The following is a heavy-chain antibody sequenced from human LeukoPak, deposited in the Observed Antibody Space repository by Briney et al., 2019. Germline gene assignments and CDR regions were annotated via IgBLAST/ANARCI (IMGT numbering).Heavy chain of an antibody. CDR3: ARSALRKPFDY. V-gene: IGHV3-7*01. J-gene: IGHJ4*02. CDR1: GFTFSSYW. CDR2: IKQDGSEK. Sequence: GGSLRLSCAASGFTFSSYWMSWVRQATGKGLEWVANIKQDGSEKYYVDSVKGRFTISRDNAKNSLYLQMNSLRAENTAVYYCARSALRKPFDYWGQGTLVTVSS.